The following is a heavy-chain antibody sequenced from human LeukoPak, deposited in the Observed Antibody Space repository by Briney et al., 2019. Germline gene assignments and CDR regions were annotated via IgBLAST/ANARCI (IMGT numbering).Heavy chain of an antibody. CDR1: GYTFTGYY. D-gene: IGHD1-1*01. Sequence: ASVKVSCKASGYTFTGYYMHWVRQAPGQGLEWMGWINPNSGGTNYAQKFQGRVTMTRDTSISTAYMELSRLRSDDTAVYYCARGYWNRTRGSPADWFDPWGQGTLVTVSS. CDR2: INPNSGGT. CDR3: ARGYWNRTRGSPADWFDP. J-gene: IGHJ5*02. V-gene: IGHV1-2*02.